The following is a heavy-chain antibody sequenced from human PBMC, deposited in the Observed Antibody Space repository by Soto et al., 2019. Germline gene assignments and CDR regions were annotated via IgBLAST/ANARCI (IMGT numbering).Heavy chain of an antibody. V-gene: IGHV4-30-2*01. CDR1: GGSVSSGSHY. J-gene: IGHJ6*02. D-gene: IGHD2-2*01. CDR2: IYHSGST. Sequence: SETLSLTCAVSGGSVSSGSHYWSWIRQPPGKGLEWIGYIYHSGSTYYNPSLKSRVTISVDRSKNQFSLKLSSVTAADTAVYYCARASGYCSSTSCDGALYYYYGMDVWGQGTTVTVSS. CDR3: ARASGYCSSTSCDGALYYYYGMDV.